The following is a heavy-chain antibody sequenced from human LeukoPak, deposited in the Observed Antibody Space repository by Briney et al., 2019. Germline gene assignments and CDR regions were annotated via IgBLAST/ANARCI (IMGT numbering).Heavy chain of an antibody. CDR2: IHPDGAT. V-gene: IGHV3-53*01. Sequence: PGGSLRLSCAASGFTATSSFMSWVRQAPGKGLEWVSIIHPDGATACASSVKGRFTISRDNSRHTLYLQMNSLRGEDTAVYYWARAGKENLDKYYFDYWGPGTLVTVSS. J-gene: IGHJ4*02. CDR3: ARAGKENLDKYYFDY. D-gene: IGHD1-1*01. CDR1: GFTATSSF.